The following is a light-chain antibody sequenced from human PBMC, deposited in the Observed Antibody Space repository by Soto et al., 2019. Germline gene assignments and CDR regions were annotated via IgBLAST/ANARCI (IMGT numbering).Light chain of an antibody. Sequence: QSVLTQSPSASASLGASVKLTCTLSSGHSSYAIAWHQQQPEKGPRYLMKLNSDGSHSKWDGSPDRFSGSSSGAERYLTISSIQSEDEADYNCQTWGTGLSWVFGGGTKLTVL. V-gene: IGLV4-69*01. CDR1: SGHSSYA. CDR2: LNSDGSH. J-gene: IGLJ3*02. CDR3: QTWGTGLSWV.